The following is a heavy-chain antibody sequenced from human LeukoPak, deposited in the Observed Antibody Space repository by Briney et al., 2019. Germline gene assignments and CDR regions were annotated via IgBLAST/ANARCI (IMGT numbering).Heavy chain of an antibody. CDR3: AREVHGEGRDYYYYMDV. CDR2: ISAYNGNT. V-gene: IGHV1-18*01. D-gene: IGHD3-10*01. J-gene: IGHJ6*03. CDR1: GYTFTSCG. Sequence: ASVKVSCKASGYTFTSCGISWVRQAPGQGLEWMGWISAYNGNTNYAQKLQGRVTMTTDTSTSTAYMELRSLRSEDTAVYYCAREVHGEGRDYYYYMDVWGKGTTVTVSS.